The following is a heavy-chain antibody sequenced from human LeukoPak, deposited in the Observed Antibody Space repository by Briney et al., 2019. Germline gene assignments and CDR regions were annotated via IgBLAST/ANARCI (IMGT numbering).Heavy chain of an antibody. Sequence: PGGSLRLSCAASGFTFDAYAIHWVRQVPGKGLEWVSGISWNSAYIGYGDSVKGRFTISRDNAKSSLYLQMNSLRAEDTALYYCAKDSSGSSWYYFDYWGQGTLVTVSS. J-gene: IGHJ4*02. CDR3: AKDSSGSSWYYFDY. V-gene: IGHV3-9*01. CDR1: GFTFDAYA. D-gene: IGHD6-13*01. CDR2: ISWNSAYI.